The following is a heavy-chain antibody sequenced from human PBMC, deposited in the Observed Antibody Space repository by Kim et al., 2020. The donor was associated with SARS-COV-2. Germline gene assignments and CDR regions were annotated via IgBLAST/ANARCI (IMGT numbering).Heavy chain of an antibody. V-gene: IGHV3-23*01. CDR1: GFTFSNSA. CDR3: AKSGQLDY. CDR2: ISGRGATT. Sequence: GGSLRLSCAASGFTFSNSAMSWVRQAPGKGLEWVSTISGRGATTYYPDSVKGRFTISRDNSKNTLYLQMNNLRAEDTAVYFCAKSGQLDYWGQGTLVTVSS. J-gene: IGHJ4*02. D-gene: IGHD5-12*01.